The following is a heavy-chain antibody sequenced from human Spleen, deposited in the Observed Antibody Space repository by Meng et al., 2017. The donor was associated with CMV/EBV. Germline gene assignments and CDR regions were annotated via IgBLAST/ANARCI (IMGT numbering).Heavy chain of an antibody. Sequence: QVQLQQWGAALLKPWETLSLTCSVYGVSVSGSYWSWIRQPPGKGLXWVGEINHSGSTNYNPSLKSRVTISVDTSKNQFSLKLSSVTAADTAVYYCARGSPPTVSWGQGTLVTVSS. V-gene: IGHV4-34*01. J-gene: IGHJ5*02. CDR3: ARGSPPTVS. D-gene: IGHD4-11*01. CDR2: INHSGST. CDR1: GVSVSGSY.